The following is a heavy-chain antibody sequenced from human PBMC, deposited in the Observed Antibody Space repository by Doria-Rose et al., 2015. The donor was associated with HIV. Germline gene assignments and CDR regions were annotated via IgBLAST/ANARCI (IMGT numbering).Heavy chain of an antibody. CDR2: IFSDDER. CDR3: ARIKSSRWYHKYYFDF. Sequence: QESGPVLVKPTETLTLTCTVSGVSLSSPGMGVSWIRQPPGKALEWLAIIFSDDERSYKTSLKSRLTIPRGTSKSQVVLTMTDMGPVDTATYYCARIKSSRWYHKYYFDFWGQGTLVIVSA. J-gene: IGHJ4*02. CDR1: GVSLSSPGMG. V-gene: IGHV2-26*01. D-gene: IGHD6-13*01.